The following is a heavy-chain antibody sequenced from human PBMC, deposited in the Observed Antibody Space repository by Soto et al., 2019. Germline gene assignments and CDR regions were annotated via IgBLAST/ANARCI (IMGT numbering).Heavy chain of an antibody. Sequence: PGGSLILSCAASGFTFSSYAMSWVRQAPGKGLEWVAAIWGGGGNKYYADSVKGRFTISRDNSKNTLYLQMNSLRAEDTAVYYCARDGPGTTGNYYYYYYMDVWGKGTTVTVSS. CDR3: ARDGPGTTGNYYYYYYMDV. D-gene: IGHD1-7*01. CDR1: GFTFSSYA. J-gene: IGHJ6*03. CDR2: IWGGGGNK. V-gene: IGHV3-23*01.